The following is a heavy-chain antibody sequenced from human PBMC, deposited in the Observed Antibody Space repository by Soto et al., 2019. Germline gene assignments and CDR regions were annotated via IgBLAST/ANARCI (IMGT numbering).Heavy chain of an antibody. Sequence: PGGSLRLSCAASGFTFSNYAMSWVRQAPGKGLEWVSAISGSADSTYTADSVKGRVTISRDNSKKTLYLQMNSLRAEDTAVYYCATEPLVEIAAGPVFLSEFDFWGQGPRGTFSP. V-gene: IGHV3-23*01. CDR2: ISGSADST. J-gene: IGHJ4*02. CDR1: GFTFSNYA. CDR3: ATEPLVEIAAGPVFLSEFDF. D-gene: IGHD6-6*01.